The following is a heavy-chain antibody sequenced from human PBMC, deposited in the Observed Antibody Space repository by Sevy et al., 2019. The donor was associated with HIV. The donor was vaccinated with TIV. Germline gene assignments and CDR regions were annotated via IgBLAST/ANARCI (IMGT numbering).Heavy chain of an antibody. V-gene: IGHV1-69*13. CDR2: SIPIFGTA. CDR3: ASSTIAAAGNPRWFDP. Sequence: ASVKVSCKASGGTFSSYAISWVRQAPGQGLEWMGGSIPIFGTANYAQKFQGRVTITADESTSSAYMELSSLRSEDTAVYYCASSTIAAAGNPRWFDPWGQGTLVTVSS. CDR1: GGTFSSYA. D-gene: IGHD6-13*01. J-gene: IGHJ5*02.